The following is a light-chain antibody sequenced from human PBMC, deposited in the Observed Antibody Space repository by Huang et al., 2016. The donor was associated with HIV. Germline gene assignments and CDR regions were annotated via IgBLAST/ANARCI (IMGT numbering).Light chain of an antibody. CDR2: GAS. CDR3: QQYNNWPPLT. V-gene: IGKV3-15*01. Sequence: EIVMTQSPATLSVSPGERATLSCRASQSVSSNLAWYQQKPGQAPRPLIYGASTRATGIPARFSGSGSGREFTLTISSLQSEDFAVYYCQQYNNWPPLTFGGGTKVEIK. CDR1: QSVSSN. J-gene: IGKJ4*01.